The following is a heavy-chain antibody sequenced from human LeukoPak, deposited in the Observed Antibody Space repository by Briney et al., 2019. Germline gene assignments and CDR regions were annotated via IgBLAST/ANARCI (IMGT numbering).Heavy chain of an antibody. CDR1: GFTFSSYA. J-gene: IGHJ4*02. CDR3: AKDLDPYGGSNFDY. D-gene: IGHD4-23*01. CDR2: ISGSGGST. V-gene: IGHV3-23*01. Sequence: PGRSLRLSCAASGFTFSSYAMSWVRQAPGKGLEWVSAISGSGGSTYYADSVKGRFTISRDNSKNTLYLQMNSLRAEDTAVYYCAKDLDPYGGSNFDYWGQGTLVTVSS.